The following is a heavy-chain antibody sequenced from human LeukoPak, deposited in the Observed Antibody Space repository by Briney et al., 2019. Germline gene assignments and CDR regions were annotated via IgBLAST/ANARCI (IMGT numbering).Heavy chain of an antibody. V-gene: IGHV4-61*08. CDR2: IYCSGST. CDR1: GASFNTGDYY. CDR3: ARSLRTMVRGVIKSVAFDI. D-gene: IGHD3-10*01. Sequence: PSETLSLTCIVSGASFNTGDYYWNWIRQHPGKGLEWIGYIYCSGSTNYNPSLKSRVTISVDTSKNQFSLKLSSVTAADTAVYYCARSLRTMVRGVIKSVAFDIWGQGTMVTVSS. J-gene: IGHJ3*02.